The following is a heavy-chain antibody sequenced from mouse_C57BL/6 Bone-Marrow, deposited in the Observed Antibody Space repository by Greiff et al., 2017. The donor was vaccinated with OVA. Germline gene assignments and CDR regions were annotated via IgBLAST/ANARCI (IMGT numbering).Heavy chain of an antibody. CDR2: INYDGSST. CDR3: ARDGDYYGSSYDAMDY. Sequence: EVKLMESEGGLVQPGRSMKLSCTASGFTFSDYYMAWVRQVPEKGLEWVANINYDGSSTYYLDSLKSRFIISRDNAKNILYLQMSSLKSEDTATYYCARDGDYYGSSYDAMDYWGQGTSVTVSS. V-gene: IGHV5-16*01. D-gene: IGHD1-1*01. J-gene: IGHJ4*01. CDR1: GFTFSDYY.